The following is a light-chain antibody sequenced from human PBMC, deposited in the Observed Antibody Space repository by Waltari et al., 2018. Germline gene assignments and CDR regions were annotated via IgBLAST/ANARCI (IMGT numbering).Light chain of an antibody. Sequence: EIVLTQSPASLSLSPGDRATLSCRASQRVGRTLAWNQQRPGQAPRLLVYDASSRATGIPDRFSGSGSGTDFSLTISRLGPEDFAVYYCQKYGTRPATFGQGTKVEVK. CDR2: DAS. CDR1: QRVGRT. J-gene: IGKJ1*01. V-gene: IGKV3-20*01. CDR3: QKYGTRPAT.